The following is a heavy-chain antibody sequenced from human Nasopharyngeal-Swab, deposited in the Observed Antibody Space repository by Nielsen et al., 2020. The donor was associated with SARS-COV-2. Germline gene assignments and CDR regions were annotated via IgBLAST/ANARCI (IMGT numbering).Heavy chain of an antibody. D-gene: IGHD2-15*01. CDR2: ISYDGSNK. CDR3: VKGDIVVVVAAAEVY. J-gene: IGHJ4*02. Sequence: GESLKISCAASGFTFSSYAMHWVRQAPGKGLEWVAVISYDGSNKYYADSVKGRFTISRDNSKNTLYLQMSSLRAEDTAVYYCVKGDIVVVVAAAEVYWGQGTLVTVSS. V-gene: IGHV3-30*14. CDR1: GFTFSSYA.